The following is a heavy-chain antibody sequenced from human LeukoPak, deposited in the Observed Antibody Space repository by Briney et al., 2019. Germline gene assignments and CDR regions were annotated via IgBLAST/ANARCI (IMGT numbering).Heavy chain of an antibody. CDR2: ISSSSSTI. J-gene: IGHJ4*02. D-gene: IGHD5-24*01. CDR1: GFTFSSYS. V-gene: IGHV3-48*01. CDR3: ASPRDGYNLYYFDY. Sequence: PGGSLRLSCAASGFTFSSYSMNWVRQAPGKGLEWVSYISSSSSTIYYADSVKGRFTISRDNAKNSLYLQMNSLRAEDTAVYYCASPRDGYNLYYFDYWGQGTLVTVSS.